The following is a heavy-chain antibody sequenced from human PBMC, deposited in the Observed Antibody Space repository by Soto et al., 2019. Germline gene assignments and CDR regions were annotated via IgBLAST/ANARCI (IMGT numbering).Heavy chain of an antibody. CDR3: ARHGLGSPPYYYGMDV. V-gene: IGHV4-59*08. CDR2: IYYSGST. CDR1: GGSISSSY. D-gene: IGHD2-2*03. Sequence: QVQLQESGPGLVKPSETLSLTCTVSGGSISSSYWSWVRQPPGKGLEWIGYIYYSGSTNYNPSLKSRVTISVDTSKNQFSLKLSSVPAADTAVYYCARHGLGSPPYYYGMDVWGQVTTVTVSS. J-gene: IGHJ6*02.